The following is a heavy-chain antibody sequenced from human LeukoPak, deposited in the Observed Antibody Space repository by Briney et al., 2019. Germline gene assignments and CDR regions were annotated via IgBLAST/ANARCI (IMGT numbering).Heavy chain of an antibody. CDR2: IYYSGST. CDR3: ARDGSAYGDYGFDY. V-gene: IGHV4-39*07. D-gene: IGHD4-17*01. CDR1: GGSISSSSYY. J-gene: IGHJ4*02. Sequence: PSETLSLTCTVSGGSISSSSYYWGWIRQPPGKGLEWIGSIYYSGSTYYNPSLKSRVTISVDTSKNQFSLKLSSVTAADTAVYYCARDGSAYGDYGFDYWGQGTLVTVSS.